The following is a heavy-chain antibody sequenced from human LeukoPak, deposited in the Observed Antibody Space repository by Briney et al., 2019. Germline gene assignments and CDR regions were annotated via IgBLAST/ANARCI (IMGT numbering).Heavy chain of an antibody. D-gene: IGHD4-17*01. J-gene: IGHJ3*02. CDR1: GFTFSSYS. CDR3: ARAISDYDASDT. CDR2: ISSSSNFI. Sequence: PGGSLRLSCAASGFTFSSYSMNWVRQAPGKGLEWVSSISSSSNFIYYADSVKGRFTISRDNAKNSLYLQMNSLRAEDTAVYYCARAISDYDASDTWGQGTRVTVSS. V-gene: IGHV3-21*01.